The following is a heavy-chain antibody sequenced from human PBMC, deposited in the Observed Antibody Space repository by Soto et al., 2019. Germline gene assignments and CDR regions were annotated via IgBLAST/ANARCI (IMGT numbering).Heavy chain of an antibody. D-gene: IGHD3-22*01. CDR3: ARDFYYDSSGYYYRSWFDP. Sequence: ASVKVSCKXSGYTFTSYGISWVRQAPGQGLEWMGWISAYNGNTNYAQKLQGRVTMTTDTSTSTAYMELRSLRSDDTAVYYCARDFYYDSSGYYYRSWFDPWGQGTLVTVSS. J-gene: IGHJ5*02. V-gene: IGHV1-18*01. CDR2: ISAYNGNT. CDR1: GYTFTSYG.